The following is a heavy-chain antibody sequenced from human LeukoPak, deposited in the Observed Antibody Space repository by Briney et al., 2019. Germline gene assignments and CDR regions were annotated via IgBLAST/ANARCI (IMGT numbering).Heavy chain of an antibody. Sequence: PGGSLRLSCAASGFTVSSNYMSWVREAPGKGLEWVSVIYSGGRTYYADSVKGRFTISRDNSKNTLNLQMNGLRAEDTAVYYCARPIPADAGAFDIWGQGTMVTVSS. CDR1: GFTVSSNY. V-gene: IGHV3-66*04. CDR3: ARPIPADAGAFDI. J-gene: IGHJ3*02. CDR2: IYSGGRT. D-gene: IGHD6-13*01.